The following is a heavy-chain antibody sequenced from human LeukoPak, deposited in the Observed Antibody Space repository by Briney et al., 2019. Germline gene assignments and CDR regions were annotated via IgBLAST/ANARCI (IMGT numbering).Heavy chain of an antibody. J-gene: IGHJ4*02. D-gene: IGHD3-22*01. CDR2: IYSGGNT. CDR3: AREAIDG. CDR1: GLTLSSDY. V-gene: IGHV3-53*01. Sequence: GGSLRLSCATSGLTLSSDYMSWIRQALGKGLEWVSLIYSGGNTHYADSVKGRFTISRDNSKNTLYLQMNSLRAEDTAIYYCAREAIDGWGQGTLVTVSS.